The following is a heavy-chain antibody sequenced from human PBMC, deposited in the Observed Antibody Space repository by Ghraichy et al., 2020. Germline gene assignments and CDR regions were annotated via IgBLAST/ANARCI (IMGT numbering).Heavy chain of an antibody. J-gene: IGHJ4*02. CDR1: GFIFNNYA. CDR3: AKGFTYFDY. Sequence: GSLRLSCTASGFIFNNYAMSWVRQAQGKGPEWVSTISAYSDNIYYADSVKGRFTISRDNSKNTLFLQMNSLRAEDTVVYFCAKGFTYFDYWGQGSLVTVSS. CDR2: ISAYSDNI. V-gene: IGHV3-23*01.